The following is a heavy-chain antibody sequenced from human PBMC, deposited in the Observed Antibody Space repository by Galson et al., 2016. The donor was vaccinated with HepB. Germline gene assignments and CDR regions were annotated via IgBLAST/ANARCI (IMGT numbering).Heavy chain of an antibody. Sequence: SVKVSCKASGYTFTDYWMHWVRQAPGQGLEWMAWINPNSGGTNYAQKFQGRVTVTTDTSIRTAYMELSRLTSDDTAVYYCATGPVAFDSWGQGTLVTVSS. J-gene: IGHJ4*02. CDR1: GYTFTDYW. D-gene: IGHD6-19*01. CDR2: INPNSGGT. CDR3: ATGPVAFDS. V-gene: IGHV1-2*02.